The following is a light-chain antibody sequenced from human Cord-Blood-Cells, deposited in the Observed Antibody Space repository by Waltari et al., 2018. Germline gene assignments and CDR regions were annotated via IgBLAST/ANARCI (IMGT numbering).Light chain of an antibody. CDR1: SSNIGNNY. CDR3: GTWDSSLSAYVV. CDR2: ENK. J-gene: IGLJ2*01. Sequence: QSVLTQPPSVSAAPGQKVTISCSGSSSNIGNNYVSCYQQLPGTAPKLLIYENKKRPSGIPDRFSGSKSGTSATLGITGLQTGDEADYYCGTWDSSLSAYVVFGGGTKLTVL. V-gene: IGLV1-51*02.